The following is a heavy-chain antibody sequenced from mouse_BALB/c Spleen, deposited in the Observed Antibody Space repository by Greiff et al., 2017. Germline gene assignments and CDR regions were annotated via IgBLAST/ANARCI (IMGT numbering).Heavy chain of an antibody. D-gene: IGHD1-1*01. J-gene: IGHJ1*01. CDR3: ARNNYGSSYLYWYFDV. V-gene: IGHV1-14*01. Sequence: EVQLQQSGPELVKPGASVKMSCKASGYTFTSYVMHWVKQKPGQGLEWIGYINPYNDGTKYNEKFKGKATLTSDKSSSTAYMELSSLTSEDSAVYYCARNNYGSSYLYWYFDVWGAGTTVTVSS. CDR2: INPYNDGT. CDR1: GYTFTSYV.